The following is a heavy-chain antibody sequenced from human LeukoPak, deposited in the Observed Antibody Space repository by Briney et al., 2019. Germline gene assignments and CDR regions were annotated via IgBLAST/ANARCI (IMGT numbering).Heavy chain of an antibody. Sequence: SETLSLTCTVSGGSISSGGYYCSWIRQHPGKGLEWIGYIYYSGSTYYNPSLKSRVTISVDTSKNQFSLKLSSVTAADTAVYYCARARPSSTIFRAWGQGTLVTVSS. D-gene: IGHD3-3*01. CDR2: IYYSGST. V-gene: IGHV4-31*03. CDR3: ARARPSSTIFRA. J-gene: IGHJ5*02. CDR1: GGSISSGGYY.